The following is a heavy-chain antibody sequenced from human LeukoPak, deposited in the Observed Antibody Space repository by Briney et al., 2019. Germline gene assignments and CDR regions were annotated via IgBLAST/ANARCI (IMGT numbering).Heavy chain of an antibody. CDR1: GFIFSNYG. J-gene: IGHJ4*02. D-gene: IGHD2-8*02. Sequence: PGRSLRLSCAASGFIFSNYGMHWVRRAPGKGLEWVAVIWYDGSTKYYADSVKGRFTISRDNSKNTLYLQMNSLRAEDTAVYYCARGTVLDYWGQGTLVTVSS. CDR3: ARGTVLDY. V-gene: IGHV3-33*01. CDR2: IWYDGSTK.